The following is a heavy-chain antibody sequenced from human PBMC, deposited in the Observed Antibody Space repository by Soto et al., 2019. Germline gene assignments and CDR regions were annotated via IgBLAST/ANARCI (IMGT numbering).Heavy chain of an antibody. J-gene: IGHJ4*02. CDR1: GGSISSGGYS. CDR3: ARGGSSGWSYYSDY. CDR2: IYHSGST. V-gene: IGHV4-30-2*01. Sequence: PSETLSLTCAVSGGSISSGGYSWSWIRQPPGKGLEWIGYIYHSGSTYYNPSLKSRVTISVDRSKNQFSLKLSSVTAADTAVYYCARGGSSGWSYYSDYWGQGTLVTVSS. D-gene: IGHD6-19*01.